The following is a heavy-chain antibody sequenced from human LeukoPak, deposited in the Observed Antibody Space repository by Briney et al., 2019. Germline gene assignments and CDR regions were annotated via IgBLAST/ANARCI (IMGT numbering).Heavy chain of an antibody. CDR2: ISSSSSTI. V-gene: IGHV3-48*02. J-gene: IGHJ4*02. Sequence: GGSLRLSCAASTSTFSSYNMNWVRQPPGKGLEWVSYISSSSSTIYYADSMKGRFTISRDNARNSLYLQMDSLRDEDTAVYYCARSPPFAYYFDFWGQGTLVTVSS. CDR1: TSTFSSYN. CDR3: ARSPPFAYYFDF. D-gene: IGHD2-21*01.